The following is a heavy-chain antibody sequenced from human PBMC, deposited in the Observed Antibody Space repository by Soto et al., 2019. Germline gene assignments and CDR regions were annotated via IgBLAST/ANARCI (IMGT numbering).Heavy chain of an antibody. J-gene: IGHJ4*02. CDR2: ISGSSNYM. CDR1: GFTFSSYT. V-gene: IGHV3-21*01. D-gene: IGHD1-26*01. CDR3: ARVGYSGIYFVPFDY. Sequence: LILSCAASGFTFSSYTMHWVRQAAVKGLEWGSAISGSSNYMYYADSLRGRFTISRDNAKNSLFLQMNSLRTEDTAVYYCARVGYSGIYFVPFDYWGQGSLVTVSS.